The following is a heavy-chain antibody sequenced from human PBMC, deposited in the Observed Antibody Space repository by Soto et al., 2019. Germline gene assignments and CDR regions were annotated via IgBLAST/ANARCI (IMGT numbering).Heavy chain of an antibody. D-gene: IGHD3-22*01. CDR3: AKGHYHDSSGYFFFDY. CDR2: ISYDGSNK. Sequence: GGSLRLSCAASGFTFSSYGMHWVRQAPGKGLEWVAVISYDGSNKYYADSVKGRFTISRDNAKNSLYLQMNSLRTEDTALYYCAKGHYHDSSGYFFFDYWGQGTLVTVSS. J-gene: IGHJ4*02. V-gene: IGHV3-30*18. CDR1: GFTFSSYG.